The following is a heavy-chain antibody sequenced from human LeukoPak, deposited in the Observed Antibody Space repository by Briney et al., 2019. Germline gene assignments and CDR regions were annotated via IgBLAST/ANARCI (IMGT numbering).Heavy chain of an antibody. CDR2: ISSSSSYI. Sequence: GGSLRLSCAASAFTFSSYSMNWVRQAPGKGLEWVSSISSSSSYIYYADSVKGRFTISRDNAKNSLYLQMNSLRAEDTAVYYCARDLVATVVDVWGKGTTVTVSS. CDR3: ARDLVATVVDV. V-gene: IGHV3-21*01. CDR1: AFTFSSYS. J-gene: IGHJ6*04. D-gene: IGHD5-12*01.